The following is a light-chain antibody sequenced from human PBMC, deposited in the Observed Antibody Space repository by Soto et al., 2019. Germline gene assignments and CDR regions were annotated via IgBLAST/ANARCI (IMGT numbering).Light chain of an antibody. CDR1: SSDVGGYNY. CDR3: SSYTSSRAYV. Sequence: QSALTQPASVSGSPGQSITISCTGTSSDVGGYNYVSWYQQQSGKAPKLMIHEVSNRPSGVSNRFSGSKSGNTASLTISGLQAEDEADSYCSSYTSSRAYVFGIGTKVTVL. CDR2: EVS. J-gene: IGLJ1*01. V-gene: IGLV2-14*01.